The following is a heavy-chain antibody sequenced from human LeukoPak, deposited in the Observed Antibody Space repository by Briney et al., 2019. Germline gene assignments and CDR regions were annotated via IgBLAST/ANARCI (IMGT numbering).Heavy chain of an antibody. CDR1: GGSISSGGYY. V-gene: IGHV4-31*03. D-gene: IGHD6-13*01. Sequence: SQTLSLTCTVSGGSISSGGYYWSWIRQHPGKGLEWIGYIYYGGSTYYNPSLKSRVTISVDTSKNQFSLKLSSVTAADTAVYYCARDAAAGIDYWGQGTLVTVSS. J-gene: IGHJ4*02. CDR2: IYYGGST. CDR3: ARDAAAGIDY.